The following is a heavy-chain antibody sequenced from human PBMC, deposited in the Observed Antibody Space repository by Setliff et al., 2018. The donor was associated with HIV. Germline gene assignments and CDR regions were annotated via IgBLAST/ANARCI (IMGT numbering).Heavy chain of an antibody. J-gene: IGHJ4*02. D-gene: IGHD3-10*01. CDR1: GGFISSSSYY. Sequence: LSLTCTVSGGFISSSSYYWGWIRQPPGKGLEWIGSIFNDGRTYYNPSLKSRITIPMDTPTNQFSPKLSSVTAADTAVYFCARHFPSISLFFGDPGPFDRWGQGALVTVSS. CDR3: ARHFPSISLFFGDPGPFDR. CDR2: IFNDGRT. V-gene: IGHV4-39*01.